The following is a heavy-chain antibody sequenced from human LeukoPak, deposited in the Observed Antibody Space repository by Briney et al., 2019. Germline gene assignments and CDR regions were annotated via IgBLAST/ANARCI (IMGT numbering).Heavy chain of an antibody. V-gene: IGHV3-33*08. CDR1: GFTFSSYA. J-gene: IGHJ4*02. CDR3: ARDPDYSSGWYTGIDY. Sequence: GGSLRLSCAASGFTFSSYAMHWVRQAPGKGLEWVAVIWYDGSNKYYADSVKGRFTISRDNSKNTLYLQMNSLRAEDTAVYYCARDPDYSSGWYTGIDYWGQGTLVTVSS. D-gene: IGHD6-19*01. CDR2: IWYDGSNK.